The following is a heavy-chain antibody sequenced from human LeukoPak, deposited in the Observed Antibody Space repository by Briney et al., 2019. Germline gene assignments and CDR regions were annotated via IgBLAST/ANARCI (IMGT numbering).Heavy chain of an antibody. D-gene: IGHD5-18*01. V-gene: IGHV1-69*01. CDR3: ARGEDLPTAMPQTGNDYYYYGMDV. J-gene: IGHJ6*02. CDR2: IIPIFGTA. Sequence: SSVKVSCKASGGTFSSYAISWVRQAPGQGLEWMGGIIPIFGTANYAQKFQGRVTITADESTSTAYMELSSLRSEDTAVYYCARGEDLPTAMPQTGNDYYYYGMDVWGQGTTVTVSS. CDR1: GGTFSSYA.